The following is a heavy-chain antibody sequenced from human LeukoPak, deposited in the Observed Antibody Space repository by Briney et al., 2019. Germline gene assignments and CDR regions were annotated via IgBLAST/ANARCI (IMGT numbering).Heavy chain of an antibody. Sequence: ASVKVSCKASGYTFTSYGISWVRQAPGQGLEWMGWISAYNGNTNYAQKLQARVTMTTDTSTSTAYMELRSLRSDDTAVYYCARDLPVTLVRERFDYWGQGTLVTVSS. CDR1: GYTFTSYG. CDR2: ISAYNGNT. J-gene: IGHJ4*02. V-gene: IGHV1-18*04. CDR3: ARDLPVTLVRERFDY. D-gene: IGHD1-1*01.